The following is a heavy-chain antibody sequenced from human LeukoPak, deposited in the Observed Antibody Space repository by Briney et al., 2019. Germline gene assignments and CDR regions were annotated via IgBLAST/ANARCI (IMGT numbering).Heavy chain of an antibody. CDR2: ISAYNGNT. CDR3: ARDSGLTSAFDI. Sequence: ASVKVSCKASGYTFTSYAMNWVRQAPGQGLEWMGWISAYNGNTNYAQKLQGRVTMTTDTSTSTAYMELRSLRSDDTAVYYCARDSGLTSAFDIWGQGTMVTVSS. J-gene: IGHJ3*02. V-gene: IGHV1-18*01. D-gene: IGHD3-10*01. CDR1: GYTFTSYA.